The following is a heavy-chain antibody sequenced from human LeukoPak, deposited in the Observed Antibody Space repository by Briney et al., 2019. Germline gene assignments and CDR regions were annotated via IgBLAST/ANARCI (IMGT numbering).Heavy chain of an antibody. V-gene: IGHV3-23*01. D-gene: IGHD3-16*02. CDR2: VSGSGTNT. CDR1: GFTFRNYA. Sequence: PGGSLRLSCAASGFTFRNYAMTYVRQAPGKGLEWVAGVSGSGTNTYYADSVKGRFTISRDNSKNTVTLGMSSLRGEDTAHYYCAKETLGYRRGLEMWGQGTTVTVSS. J-gene: IGHJ3*02. CDR3: AKETLGYRRGLEM.